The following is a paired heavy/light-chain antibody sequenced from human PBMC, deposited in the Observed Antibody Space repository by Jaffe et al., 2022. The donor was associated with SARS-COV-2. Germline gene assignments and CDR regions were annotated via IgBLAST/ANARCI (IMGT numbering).Light chain of an antibody. Sequence: QSVLTQPPSASGTPGQRVTISCSGSNSNIGSNPVNWYQQLPGTAPKLLIYSNNQRPSGVPDRFSGSKSGTSASLAISGLQSEDEADYYCAAWDYSLNGLYVFGSGTKVTVL. V-gene: IGLV1-44*01. CDR3: AAWDYSLNGLYV. CDR1: NSNIGSNP. CDR2: SNN. J-gene: IGLJ1*01.
Heavy chain of an antibody. CDR3: ARQLVDTSMIWTVYYGMDV. Sequence: QLQLQESGPGLVKPSETLSLTCTVSGGSISSSSYYWGWIRQPPGKGLEWIGNIYYSGSSYYNPSLKSRVTISVDTSKNQFSLKLSSVTAADTAVYYCARQLVDTSMIWTVYYGMDVWGQGTTVTVSS. V-gene: IGHV4-39*01. CDR1: GGSISSSSYY. CDR2: IYYSGSS. D-gene: IGHD5-18*01. J-gene: IGHJ6*02.